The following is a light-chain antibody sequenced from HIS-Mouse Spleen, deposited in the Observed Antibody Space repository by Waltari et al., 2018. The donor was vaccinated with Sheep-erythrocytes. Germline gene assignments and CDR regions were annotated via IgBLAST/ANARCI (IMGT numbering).Light chain of an antibody. V-gene: IGLV2-11*01. Sequence: QSALPQPRSVSGSPGQSVTISCTGTSSDVGGYNYVSWYQQHPGKAPKPMIYDVSKRPSGVPDRFSGSKSGNTASLTISGLQAEDEADYYCCSYAGSYNHVFATGTKVTVL. CDR1: SSDVGGYNY. CDR3: CSYAGSYNHV. CDR2: DVS. J-gene: IGLJ1*01.